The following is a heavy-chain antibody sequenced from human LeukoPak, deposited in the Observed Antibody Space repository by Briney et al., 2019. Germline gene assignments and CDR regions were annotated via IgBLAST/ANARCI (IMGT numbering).Heavy chain of an antibody. J-gene: IGHJ4*02. CDR1: GGSISSSSYY. D-gene: IGHD5-18*01. V-gene: IGHV4-39*07. Sequence: SETLSLTCTVSGGSISSSSYYWGWIRQPPGKGLEWIGSIYYSGSTYYNPSLKSRVTISVDTSKNQFSLKLSSVTAADTAAYYCARSRYSYGYYFDYWGQGTLVTVSS. CDR2: IYYSGST. CDR3: ARSRYSYGYYFDY.